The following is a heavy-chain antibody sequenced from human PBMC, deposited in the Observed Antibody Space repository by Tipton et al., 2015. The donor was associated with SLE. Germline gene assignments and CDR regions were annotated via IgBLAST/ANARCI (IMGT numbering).Heavy chain of an antibody. CDR3: ARVDSGNLLFDL. CDR2: IIPILGST. J-gene: IGHJ4*02. D-gene: IGHD1-26*01. V-gene: IGHV1-69*05. Sequence: QLVQSGAEVKKPGSSVKVSCKASGDTFNNYAISWVRQAPGQGLQWMGGIIPILGSTNYAHRFQGRITITTDESTNTVHMELNSLRSEDTAMYYCARVDSGNLLFDLWGQGTLVTVSS. CDR1: GDTFNNYA.